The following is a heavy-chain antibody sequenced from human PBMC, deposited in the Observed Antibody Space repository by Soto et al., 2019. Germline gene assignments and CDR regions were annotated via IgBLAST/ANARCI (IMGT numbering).Heavy chain of an antibody. CDR1: GGSFRGYY. D-gene: IGHD2-15*01. V-gene: IGHV4-34*01. CDR2: INHSGST. CDR3: AIYCSGGSCPSFDY. Sequence: PSETLSLTCAVYGGSFRGYYWSWIRQPPGKGLEWIGEINHSGSTNYNPSLKNRVTITVDTSKNQFSLKLNSVTAADTFVYYCAIYCSGGSCPSFDYWGQGTLVTVSS. J-gene: IGHJ4*02.